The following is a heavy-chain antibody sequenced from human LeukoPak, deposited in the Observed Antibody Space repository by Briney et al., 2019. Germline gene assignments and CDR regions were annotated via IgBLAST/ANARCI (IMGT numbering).Heavy chain of an antibody. CDR3: AKDQGYGGNSGGWFDY. CDR1: GFTFDDYG. D-gene: IGHD4-23*01. J-gene: IGHJ4*02. V-gene: IGHV3-20*04. CDR2: INWNGGST. Sequence: GGSLRLSCAASGFTFDDYGMSWVRQAPGKGLEWVSGINWNGGSTGYADSVKGRFTISRDNAKNSLYLQMNSLRAEDTALYYCAKDQGYGGNSGGWFDYWGQGTLVTVSS.